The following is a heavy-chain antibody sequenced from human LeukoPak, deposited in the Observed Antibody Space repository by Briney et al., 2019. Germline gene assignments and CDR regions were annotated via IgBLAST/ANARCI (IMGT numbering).Heavy chain of an antibody. D-gene: IGHD2-8*01. CDR3: AKRSCTNGVCYGDIVY. Sequence: PGGSLRLSCAASGFTFSSYEMNWVRQAPGQGLEWVSYISGSDSTIFYADSVKGRFTISRDNAKKSLYLQMNSLKAEDTAVYYCAKRSCTNGVCYGDIVYWGQGTLVTVSS. V-gene: IGHV3-48*03. CDR2: ISGSDSTI. CDR1: GFTFSSYE. J-gene: IGHJ4*02.